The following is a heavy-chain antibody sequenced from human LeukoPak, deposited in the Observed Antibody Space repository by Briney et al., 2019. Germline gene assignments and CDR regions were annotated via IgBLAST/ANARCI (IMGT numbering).Heavy chain of an antibody. CDR2: INHSAST. J-gene: IGHJ4*02. CDR3: ARVSFGGVILH. V-gene: IGHV4-34*01. Sequence: PSETLSLTCAVYGGSFSGYYWSWIRQPPGKGLEWIGEINHSASTNYNPSPKGRVTRSVETSKNQFSLKLSSVTAADKAVYYCARVSFGGVILHWGQGTLVTVSS. D-gene: IGHD3-16*02. CDR1: GGSFSGYY.